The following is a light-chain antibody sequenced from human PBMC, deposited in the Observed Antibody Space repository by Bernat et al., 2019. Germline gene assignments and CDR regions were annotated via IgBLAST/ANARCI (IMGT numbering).Light chain of an antibody. CDR1: SLRSYY. CDR3: NSRDSSGNHQVV. CDR2: GKN. V-gene: IGLV3-19*01. J-gene: IGLJ2*01. Sequence: SSELTQDPAVSVALGQTVRITCQGDSLRSYYASWYQQKPGQAPVLVISGKNNRPSGIPDRFAGSSSGNTVSWTITGAQAEDEADCYCNSRDSSGNHQVVFGGGTQLTVL.